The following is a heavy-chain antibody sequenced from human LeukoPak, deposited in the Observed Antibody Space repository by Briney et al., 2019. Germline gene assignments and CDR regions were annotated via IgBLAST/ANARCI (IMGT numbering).Heavy chain of an antibody. CDR1: GYTFTSYD. V-gene: IGHV1-8*01. Sequence: ASVKVSCKASGYTFTSYDINWVRQATGQGLEWMGWMNPNSGNTGHAQKFQGRVTMTRNTSISTAYMELSSLRSEDTAVYYCARVMPYCSSTSCRRWFDPWGQGTLVTVSS. J-gene: IGHJ5*02. CDR2: MNPNSGNT. D-gene: IGHD2-2*01. CDR3: ARVMPYCSSTSCRRWFDP.